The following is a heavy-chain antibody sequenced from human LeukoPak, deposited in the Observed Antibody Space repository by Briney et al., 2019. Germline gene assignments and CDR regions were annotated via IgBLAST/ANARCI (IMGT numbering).Heavy chain of an antibody. V-gene: IGHV1-69*05. CDR1: GGTFSSYA. CDR3: ARDLAGLVVPAAIFDP. D-gene: IGHD2-2*01. Sequence: ASVKVSCKASGGTFSSYAISWVRQAPGQGLEWMGGIIPIFGTANYAQKFQGRVTITTDESTSTAYMELSSLRSDDTAVYYCARDLAGLVVPAAIFDPWGQGTLVTVSS. J-gene: IGHJ5*02. CDR2: IIPIFGTA.